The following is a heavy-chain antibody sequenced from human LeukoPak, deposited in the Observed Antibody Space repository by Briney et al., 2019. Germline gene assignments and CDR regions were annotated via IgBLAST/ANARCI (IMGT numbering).Heavy chain of an antibody. V-gene: IGHV3-30*02. J-gene: IGHJ4*02. Sequence: GGSLRLSCAASGFIFSVFGMHWVREAPGKGLEWVAFIEYDGSNTYYADSVRGRSTISRDDSKNTVYRQMNSLRAEDTAVYYCASDSGDYVIDYWGQGTLVTVSS. CDR3: ASDSGDYVIDY. CDR2: IEYDGSNT. CDR1: GFIFSVFG. D-gene: IGHD4-17*01.